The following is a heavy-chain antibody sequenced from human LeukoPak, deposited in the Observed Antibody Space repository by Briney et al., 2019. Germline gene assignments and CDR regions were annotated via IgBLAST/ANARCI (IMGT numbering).Heavy chain of an antibody. CDR1: GFTFDDYA. J-gene: IGHJ4*02. CDR3: ARGGYSGYSYHFDY. CDR2: ISWNSGNI. Sequence: GRSLRLSCAASGFTFDDYAIHWVRQAPGKGLEWVSGISWNSGNIGYADSVKGRFTISRDNAKKSLYLQMNSLRAEDTALYYCARGGYSGYSYHFDYWGQGTLVTVSS. V-gene: IGHV3-9*01. D-gene: IGHD5-18*01.